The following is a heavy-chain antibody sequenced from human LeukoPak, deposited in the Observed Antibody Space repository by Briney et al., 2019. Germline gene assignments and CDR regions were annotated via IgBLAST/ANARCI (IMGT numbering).Heavy chain of an antibody. V-gene: IGHV1-46*01. D-gene: IGHD2-15*01. Sequence: ASVKVSCKASGYTFTTYYMHWVRQAPGQGLEWMGIINPSGGSTSYTQKFQGRVTMTRDMSTSTVYMELSSLRSEDTAVYYCASSCSGGSCRSNDAFDIWGQGTMVTVSS. CDR2: INPSGGST. J-gene: IGHJ3*02. CDR1: GYTFTTYY. CDR3: ASSCSGGSCRSNDAFDI.